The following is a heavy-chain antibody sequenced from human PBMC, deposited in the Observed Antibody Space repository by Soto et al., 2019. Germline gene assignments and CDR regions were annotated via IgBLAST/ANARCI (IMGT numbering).Heavy chain of an antibody. CDR1: GGSFSGYY. V-gene: IGHV4-34*01. Sequence: PSETLSLTCAVYGGSFSGYYWSWIRQPPGKGLEWIGEINHSGSTNYNPSLKSRVTISVDTSKNQFSLKLSSVTAADTAVYYCARGGVVVVPAAPGYYMDVWGKGTTVTVSS. CDR2: INHSGST. CDR3: ARGGVVVVPAAPGYYMDV. J-gene: IGHJ6*03. D-gene: IGHD2-2*01.